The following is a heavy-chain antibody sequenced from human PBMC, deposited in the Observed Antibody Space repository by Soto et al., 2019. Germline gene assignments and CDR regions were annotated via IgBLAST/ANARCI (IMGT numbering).Heavy chain of an antibody. D-gene: IGHD6-13*01. CDR2: IAYDGSNK. CDR3: ARSRIPAHHGAFDP. CDR1: GFTFSNYA. Sequence: QVQLVESGGGVVQPGRSLRLSCAASGFTFSNYAMHWVRQAPGKGLEWVAVIAYDGSNKYYADSVKGRFTISRDNSKNTLSLQMNSLRADDTALYYCARSRIPAHHGAFDPWGQGTLVTVSS. J-gene: IGHJ5*02. V-gene: IGHV3-30-3*01.